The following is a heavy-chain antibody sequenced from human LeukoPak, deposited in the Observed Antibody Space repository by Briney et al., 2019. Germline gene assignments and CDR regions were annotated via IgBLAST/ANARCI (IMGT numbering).Heavy chain of an antibody. D-gene: IGHD4-17*01. CDR2: INHTGST. Sequence: PSDTLSLTCAVYGGSFSGYYWTWIRQPPGKGLDWIGEINHTGSTNYKPSLKSRVTISVDTSKNQFSLKLSSVTAADTAVYYCALWAVTTNREYWGQGALVTVCS. CDR3: ALWAVTTNREY. V-gene: IGHV4-34*01. CDR1: GGSFSGYY. J-gene: IGHJ4*02.